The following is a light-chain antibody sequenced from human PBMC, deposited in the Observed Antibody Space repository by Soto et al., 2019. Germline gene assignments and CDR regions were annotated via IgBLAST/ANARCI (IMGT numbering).Light chain of an antibody. CDR1: QIISSY. CDR2: AAS. Sequence: DIQMTQSPSSLSASVGDRVTITCRASQIISSYLNWYQQKPGKVPKLLIYAASSLQSGVSSRFSGSGSGTDFTLTISSLQPEDFATYYCQQSYSTPQTFGQGTKVDIK. V-gene: IGKV1-39*01. CDR3: QQSYSTPQT. J-gene: IGKJ1*01.